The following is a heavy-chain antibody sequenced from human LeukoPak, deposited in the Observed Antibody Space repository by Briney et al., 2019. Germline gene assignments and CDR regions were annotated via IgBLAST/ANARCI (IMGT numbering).Heavy chain of an antibody. CDR2: FDPEDGET. V-gene: IGHV1-24*01. CDR1: GYTLTELS. Sequence: EASVKVSCKVSGYTLTELSMHWVRQAPGKGLEWMGGFDPEDGETIYAQKFQGRVTMTEDTSTDTAYMELSSLRSEDTAVYYCATDTFLPEYSYGYDAFDIWGQGTMVTVSS. CDR3: ATDTFLPEYSYGYDAFDI. J-gene: IGHJ3*02. D-gene: IGHD5-18*01.